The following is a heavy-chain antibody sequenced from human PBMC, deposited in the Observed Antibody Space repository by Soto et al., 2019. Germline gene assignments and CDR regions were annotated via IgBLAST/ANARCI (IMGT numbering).Heavy chain of an antibody. D-gene: IGHD2-2*01. Sequence: ASETLSLTCAVYGGSFSGYYWNWIRQTPEKGLEWIGQINHRGSTLYSPSLQSRVSISVDTSKNQFSLILNSVTAADTAVYYCARDPFCSSTNCYSWRFDYWGQGSLVTVSS. CDR2: INHRGST. V-gene: IGHV4-34*01. J-gene: IGHJ4*02. CDR3: ARDPFCSSTNCYSWRFDY. CDR1: GGSFSGYY.